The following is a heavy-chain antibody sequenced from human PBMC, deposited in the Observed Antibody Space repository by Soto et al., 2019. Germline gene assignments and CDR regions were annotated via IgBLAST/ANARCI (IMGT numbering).Heavy chain of an antibody. Sequence: EVQLVDSGGGLIQPGGSLRLSCAASGFSVSSSHMNWVRQAPGKGPEWVSVIYRGGSTYYAVSVKGRFTISSDNSKNTVYLHRNSLRAEDTAVYYCARLVLYGSGSYSFRSNWFDPWGQGTLVTVSS. D-gene: IGHD3-10*01. CDR2: IYRGGST. CDR1: GFSVSSSH. CDR3: ARLVLYGSGSYSFRSNWFDP. V-gene: IGHV3-53*01. J-gene: IGHJ5*02.